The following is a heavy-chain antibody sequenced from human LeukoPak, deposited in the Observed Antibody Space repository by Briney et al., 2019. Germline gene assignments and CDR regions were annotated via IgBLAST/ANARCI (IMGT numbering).Heavy chain of an antibody. CDR1: GFTFSSYA. CDR2: ISGSGGST. Sequence: PGGSLRLSCAAPGFTFSSYAMSWVRQAPGKWLEWVSAISGSGGSTYYADSVKGRFTISRDNSKNTLYLQMNSLRAEDTAVYYCAKARSRFGVMDVWGQGTTVTVSS. D-gene: IGHD3-10*01. J-gene: IGHJ6*02. CDR3: AKARSRFGVMDV. V-gene: IGHV3-23*01.